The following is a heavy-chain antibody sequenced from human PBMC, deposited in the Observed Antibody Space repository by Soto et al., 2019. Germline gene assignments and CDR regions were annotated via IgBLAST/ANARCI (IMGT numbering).Heavy chain of an antibody. V-gene: IGHV3-23*01. D-gene: IGHD4-17*01. J-gene: IGHJ4*02. CDR1: GFTFSSYA. CDR3: AKDPPVLSDYGDYDHFDY. CDR2: ISGSGGST. Sequence: EVQLLESGGGLVQPGGSLRLSCAASGFTFSSYAMSWVRQAPGKGLEWVSAISGSGGSTYYADSVKGRFTISRDNSKNTLYLQMNSMRAEDTAVYYCAKDPPVLSDYGDYDHFDYWGQGTLVTVSS.